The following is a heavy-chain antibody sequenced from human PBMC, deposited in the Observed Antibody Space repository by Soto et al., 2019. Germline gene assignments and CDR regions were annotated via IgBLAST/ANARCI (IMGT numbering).Heavy chain of an antibody. J-gene: IGHJ4*02. CDR3: ARYYYDSSGYQYYFDY. Sequence: SETLSLTCAVYGGSFSGYYWTWIRQPPGTGLEWIGEINHSGSTNYNPSLKSRVTISVDTSKNQFSLKLSSVTAADTAVYYCARYYYDSSGYQYYFDYWGQGTLVTVSS. CDR2: INHSGST. D-gene: IGHD3-22*01. CDR1: GGSFSGYY. V-gene: IGHV4-34*01.